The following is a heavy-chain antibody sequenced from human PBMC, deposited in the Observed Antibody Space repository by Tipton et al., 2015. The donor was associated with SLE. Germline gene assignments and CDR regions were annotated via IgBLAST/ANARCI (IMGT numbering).Heavy chain of an antibody. D-gene: IGHD3-16*01. Sequence: TLSLTCTVSGDSITWHYWTWVRQPPGRGMAWLGCVYASGGNNYNPPLKSRVTISLDTSRNQFSLKVRSLTAADTAVYYCARAPEGDLLGGMDVWGQGTPVTVSS. CDR3: ARAPEGDLLGGMDV. V-gene: IGHV4-59*11. CDR1: GDSITWHY. CDR2: VYASGGN. J-gene: IGHJ6*02.